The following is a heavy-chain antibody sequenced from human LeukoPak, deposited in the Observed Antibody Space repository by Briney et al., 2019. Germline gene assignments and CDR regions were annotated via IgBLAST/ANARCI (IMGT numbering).Heavy chain of an antibody. CDR2: IYYSGST. V-gene: IGHV4-39*07. D-gene: IGHD3-22*01. Sequence: SETLSLTCTVSGGSISSSSYYWGWIRQPPGKGLEWIGSIYYSGSTYYNPSLKSRVTISVDTSKNQFSLKLSSVTAADTAVYYCARRSSGYSKEAFDIWGQGTMVTVSS. J-gene: IGHJ3*02. CDR1: GGSISSSSYY. CDR3: ARRSSGYSKEAFDI.